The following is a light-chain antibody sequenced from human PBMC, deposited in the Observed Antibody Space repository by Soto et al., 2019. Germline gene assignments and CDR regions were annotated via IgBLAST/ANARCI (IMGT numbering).Light chain of an antibody. J-gene: IGLJ2*01. Sequence: QSVLTQPASVSGSPGQSITISCTGTSSDVGAYNYVSWYQHHPGKAPKFMIYDVSNRPSGVSNRFSGSKSGNTASLTISGLQAEDEADYYCNSFTTSSTLVFGGGTKVTVL. CDR1: SSDVGAYNY. CDR2: DVS. V-gene: IGLV2-14*03. CDR3: NSFTTSSTLV.